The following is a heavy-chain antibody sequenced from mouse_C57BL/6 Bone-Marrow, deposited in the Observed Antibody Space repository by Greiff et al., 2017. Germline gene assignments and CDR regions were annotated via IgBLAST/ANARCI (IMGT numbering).Heavy chain of an antibody. D-gene: IGHD5-1-1*01. CDR2: IDPANGNT. V-gene: IGHV14-3*01. J-gene: IGHJ4*01. Sequence: EVQLQQSGAELVKPGASVKLSCKASGYTFTSYWMHWVKQRPGRGLEWIGRIDPANGNTKYAPKFQGKATITADTSSNTAYLQLSSLTSEDTAIYYCARSLYPPMDYWGQGTSVTVSS. CDR3: ARSLYPPMDY. CDR1: GYTFTSYW.